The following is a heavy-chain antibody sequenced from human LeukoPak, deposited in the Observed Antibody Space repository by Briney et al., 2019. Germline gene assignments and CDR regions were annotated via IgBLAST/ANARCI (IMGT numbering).Heavy chain of an antibody. D-gene: IGHD2-15*01. CDR2: IKQEGSVK. CDR1: GFTFSSNW. V-gene: IGHV3-7*01. J-gene: IGHJ4*02. Sequence: RGSLRLSSVVSGFTFSSNWTCWGRPAPGEGLERVAHIKQEGSVKNYVDTLKGRFSISRDNDKNSLYLQMYSPRAADTGVYYCARFVSPDYWGQGPLVSVSS. CDR3: ARFVSPDY.